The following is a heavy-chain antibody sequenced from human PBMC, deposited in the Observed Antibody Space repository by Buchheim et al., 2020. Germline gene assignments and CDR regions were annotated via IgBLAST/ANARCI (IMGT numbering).Heavy chain of an antibody. J-gene: IGHJ4*02. CDR1: GFTFSNSW. CDR3: ARDLFGYYYDSSGYYPGDY. V-gene: IGHV3-7*01. CDR2: IKQDGSEK. D-gene: IGHD3-22*01. Sequence: EVQLVESGGGLVQPGGSLRLSCTASGFTFSNSWMSWVRQAPGKGLEWVANIKQDGSEKYYVDSVKGRFTISRDNAKNSLFLQMNSLRAEDTAVYYCARDLFGYYYDSSGYYPGDYWGQGTL.